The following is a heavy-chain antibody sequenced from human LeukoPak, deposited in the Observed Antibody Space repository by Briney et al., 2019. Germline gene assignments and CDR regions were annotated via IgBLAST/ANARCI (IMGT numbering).Heavy chain of an antibody. CDR2: IYPGDSAT. CDR1: GYNFNTYW. CDR3: ARYDGGATADF. D-gene: IGHD1-26*01. J-gene: IGHJ4*02. Sequence: GESLMISCKGSGYNFNTYWIGWVRQMPGKGLEWMGIIYPGDSATRYSPSFQGQVTISADKSINTAYLQWSSLKASDTAIYYCARYDGGATADFWGQGTLVTVSS. V-gene: IGHV5-51*01.